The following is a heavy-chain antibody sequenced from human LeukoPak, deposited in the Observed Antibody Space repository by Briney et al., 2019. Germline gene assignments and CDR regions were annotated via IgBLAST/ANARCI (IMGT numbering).Heavy chain of an antibody. CDR1: GGSISSSY. Sequence: SETLSLTCTVSGGSISSSYWSWIRQPPGKGLEWIGYIYYSGSTNYNPSLKSRVTMSVDTSKNQFSLKLSSVTGADTAVYYCARHSNSGYADWFDPWGQGTLVTVSS. CDR2: IYYSGST. D-gene: IGHD5-12*01. CDR3: ARHSNSGYADWFDP. V-gene: IGHV4-59*08. J-gene: IGHJ5*02.